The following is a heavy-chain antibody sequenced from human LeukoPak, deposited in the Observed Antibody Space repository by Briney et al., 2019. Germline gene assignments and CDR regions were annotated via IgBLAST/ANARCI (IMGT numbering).Heavy chain of an antibody. J-gene: IGHJ4*02. D-gene: IGHD2-2*01. CDR3: ASRYCSSTSCYPPKR. CDR2: IIPIFGTA. Sequence: GAPVKVSCKASGGTFSSYAISWVRQAPGQGLEWMGGIIPIFGTANYAQKSQGRVTITTDESTSTAYMELSSLRSEDTAVYYCASRYCSSTSCYPPKRWGQGTLVTVSS. V-gene: IGHV1-69*05. CDR1: GGTFSSYA.